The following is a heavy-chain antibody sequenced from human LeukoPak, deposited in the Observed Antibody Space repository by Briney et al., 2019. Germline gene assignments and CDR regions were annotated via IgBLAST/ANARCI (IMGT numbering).Heavy chain of an antibody. CDR1: GGSISSSIYY. CDR2: VFYNGAT. J-gene: IGHJ6*02. V-gene: IGHV4-39*07. Sequence: SETLSLTCIVSGGSISSSIYYWAWVRQPPGKGLEWIGTVFYNGATQYSPSLRSRVTISVDTSKNQFSLKLSSVTAADTAVYYCARDLIIYDSSGHRTKYGMDVWGQGTTVTVSS. D-gene: IGHD3-22*01. CDR3: ARDLIIYDSSGHRTKYGMDV.